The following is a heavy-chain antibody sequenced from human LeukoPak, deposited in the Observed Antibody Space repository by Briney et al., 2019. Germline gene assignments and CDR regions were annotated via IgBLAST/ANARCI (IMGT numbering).Heavy chain of an antibody. CDR2: IYYSGST. V-gene: IGHV4-59*01. J-gene: IGHJ6*03. D-gene: IGHD1-7*01. CDR3: ARECLELGMDGGYYYMDV. Sequence: SETLSLTCTVSGGSISSYYWSWIRQPPGKGLEWIGYIYYSGSTNYNPSLKSRVTISVDTSKNQFSLKLSSVTAADTAVYYCARECLELGMDGGYYYMDVWGKGTTVTVSS. CDR1: GGSISSYY.